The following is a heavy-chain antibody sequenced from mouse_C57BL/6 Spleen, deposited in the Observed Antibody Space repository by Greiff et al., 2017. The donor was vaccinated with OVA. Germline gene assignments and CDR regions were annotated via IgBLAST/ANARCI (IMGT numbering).Heavy chain of an antibody. Sequence: VQLKESGPGLVQPSQSLSITCTVSGFSLTSYGVHWVRQSPGKGLEWLGVIWSGGSTDYNAAFISRLSISKDNSKGQVFIKMNSLQADDTAIYYCARHGSSYWFAYWGQGTLVTVSA. D-gene: IGHD1-1*01. CDR3: ARHGSSYWFAY. J-gene: IGHJ3*01. CDR2: IWSGGST. V-gene: IGHV2-2*01. CDR1: GFSLTSYG.